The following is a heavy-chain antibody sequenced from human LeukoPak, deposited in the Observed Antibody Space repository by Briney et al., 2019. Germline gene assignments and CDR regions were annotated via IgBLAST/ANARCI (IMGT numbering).Heavy chain of an antibody. CDR1: GLTVSDNY. CDR3: TKDAAPWAVVPAVIHD. V-gene: IGHV3-53*05. D-gene: IGHD2-2*01. CDR2: IYADGTT. Sequence: PGGSLRLSCAASGLTVSDNYMNWVRQAPGKGLEWVSVIYADGTTDYADSVKGRFTISRDNPKNTLYLHMNSLRTEDTAVYYCTKDAAPWAVVPAVIHDWGQGTLVTVST. J-gene: IGHJ4*02.